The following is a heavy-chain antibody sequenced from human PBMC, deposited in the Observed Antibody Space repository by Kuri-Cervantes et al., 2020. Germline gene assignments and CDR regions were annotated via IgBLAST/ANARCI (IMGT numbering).Heavy chain of an antibody. V-gene: IGHV1-2*06. CDR3: AREGIAVAGHGGYDY. D-gene: IGHD6-19*01. CDR1: GYTFTGYY. Sequence: ASVKVSCKASGYTFTGYYMHWVRQAPGQGLEWMGRINPNSGGTNYAQKFQGRVTMTRDTSIGTAYMELSRLRSDDTAVYYCAREGIAVAGHGGYDYWGQGTLVTVSS. CDR2: INPNSGGT. J-gene: IGHJ4*02.